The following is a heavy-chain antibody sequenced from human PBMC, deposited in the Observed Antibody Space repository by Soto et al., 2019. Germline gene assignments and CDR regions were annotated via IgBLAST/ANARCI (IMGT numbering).Heavy chain of an antibody. CDR1: GGSISSVEYY. D-gene: IGHD3-3*01. Sequence: QVQLQESGPGLVKPSQTLSLTCTVSGGSISSVEYYWSWIRQPPGKGLEWIGYLYYSGSTYYNPSLKSRVTLSGDTSKNQFSLKLSSVTAAAAAMYYCARHSQFWSGDYKGIDPWGQGTLVTVSS. J-gene: IGHJ5*02. CDR3: ARHSQFWSGDYKGIDP. CDR2: LYYSGST. V-gene: IGHV4-30-4*01.